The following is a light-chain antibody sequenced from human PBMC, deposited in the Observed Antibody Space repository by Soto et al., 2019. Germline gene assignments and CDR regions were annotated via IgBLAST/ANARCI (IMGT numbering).Light chain of an antibody. CDR2: ENN. CDR1: HSNIGNNY. CDR3: GTWDSSLTTVV. Sequence: QAVLTQPPSVSAAPGQTVTISCSGSHSNIGNNYVSWYQQLPRTSPKLLIYENNKRPSGIPDRFSGSKSGTSATLDITGLQTGDEADYYCGTWDSSLTTVVFGGGTQLTVL. J-gene: IGLJ2*01. V-gene: IGLV1-51*02.